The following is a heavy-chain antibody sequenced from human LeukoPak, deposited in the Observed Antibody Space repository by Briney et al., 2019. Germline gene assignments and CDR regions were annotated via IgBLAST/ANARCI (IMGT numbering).Heavy chain of an antibody. J-gene: IGHJ4*02. V-gene: IGHV3-53*01. CDR2: IYSGGST. CDR1: GFTVSSNY. Sequence: GGSLRLSCAASGFTVSSNYMSWVRQGPGKGLEWVSVIYSGGSTYYADSVKGRFTISRDNSKNTLYLQMNSLRAEDTAVYYCARSPGDRTYFDYWGQGTLVTVSS. D-gene: IGHD3-10*01. CDR3: ARSPGDRTYFDY.